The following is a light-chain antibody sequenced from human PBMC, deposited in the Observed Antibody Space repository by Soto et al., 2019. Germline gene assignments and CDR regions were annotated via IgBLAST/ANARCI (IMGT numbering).Light chain of an antibody. J-gene: IGKJ5*01. V-gene: IGKV3-15*01. CDR1: QSVTSN. Sequence: VLTQSPVTVSLSPGERATLSCRASQSVTSNLAWYQQKPGQAPRLLLYGASTRATGVPARFSGSGSGTEFTLTISSLQPDDFATYYCQQYNSYSYTFGQGTRLEIK. CDR2: GAS. CDR3: QQYNSYSYT.